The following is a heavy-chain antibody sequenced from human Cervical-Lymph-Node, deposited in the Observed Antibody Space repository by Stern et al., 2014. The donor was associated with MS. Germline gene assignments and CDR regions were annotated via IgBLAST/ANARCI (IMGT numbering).Heavy chain of an antibody. CDR1: GFTFSGPA. D-gene: IGHD3-10*01. Sequence: EVQLVESGGGLVQPGGSLKLSCAASGFTFSGPAMHWVRQASGQGLERVGRIRSKANSYASAYAASVKGRITIARDDSKNTAHLQMNSLKTEDAAVYYCTSTGHLAAFDIWGQGTMVTVSS. CDR3: TSTGHLAAFDI. CDR2: IRSKANSYAS. J-gene: IGHJ3*02. V-gene: IGHV3-73*01.